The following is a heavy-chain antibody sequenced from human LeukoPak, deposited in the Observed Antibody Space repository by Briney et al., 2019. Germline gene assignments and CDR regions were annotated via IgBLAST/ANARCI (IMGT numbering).Heavy chain of an antibody. D-gene: IGHD3-10*01. CDR2: IVVGSGNT. J-gene: IGHJ4*02. Sequence: ASVKVSCKASGFTFTSSAMQWVRQAREQRLEWIGWIVVGSGNTNYAQRFQERVTITRDMSTSTAYMELSSLRSEDTAVYYCAIGSITMVRGVIIGLGYFDYWGQGTLVTVS. CDR3: AIGSITMVRGVIIGLGYFDY. V-gene: IGHV1-58*02. CDR1: GFTFTSSA.